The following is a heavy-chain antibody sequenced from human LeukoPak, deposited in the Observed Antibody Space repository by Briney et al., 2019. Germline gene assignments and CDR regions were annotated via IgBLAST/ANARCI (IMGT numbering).Heavy chain of an antibody. CDR2: ISWNSGSI. CDR1: GFTFDDYA. Sequence: GRSLRPSCAASGFTFDDYAMHWVRQAPGKGLEWVSGISWNSGSIGYADSVKGRFTISRDNAKNSLYLQMNSLRAEDMALYYCAKDAGDYDYFDYWGQGTLVTVSS. V-gene: IGHV3-9*03. CDR3: AKDAGDYDYFDY. J-gene: IGHJ4*02. D-gene: IGHD4-17*01.